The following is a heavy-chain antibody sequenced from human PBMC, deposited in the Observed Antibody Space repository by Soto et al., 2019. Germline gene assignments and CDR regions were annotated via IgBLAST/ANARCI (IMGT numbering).Heavy chain of an antibody. J-gene: IGHJ4*02. CDR3: ARLDCGGGSCYPYYFEH. CDR2: IRSNGRT. Sequence: PGGSLRLSCAASGFTFGASAMHWVRQASGKGLEWVGRIRSNGRTAYAASMQGRFTISRDDSKKTAYLQLNSLKTDDTAVYYCARLDCGGGSCYPYYFEHWGQGALVTVSS. CDR1: GFTFGASA. V-gene: IGHV3-73*01. D-gene: IGHD2-15*01.